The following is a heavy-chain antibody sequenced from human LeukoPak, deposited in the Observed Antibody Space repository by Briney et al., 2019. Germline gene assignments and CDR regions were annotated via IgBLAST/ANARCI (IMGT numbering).Heavy chain of an antibody. V-gene: IGHV3-20*01. CDR2: INWNGGST. CDR3: ARGAIYYDSSGYEGYFDY. D-gene: IGHD3-22*01. CDR1: GFTFDDYG. J-gene: IGHJ4*02. Sequence: GGSLRLSCAASGFTFDDYGMSWVRQAPGKGLEWVSGINWNGGSTGYADSVKGRFTISRDNAKNSLYLQMNSLRAEDTALYRCARGAIYYDSSGYEGYFDYWGQGTLVTVSS.